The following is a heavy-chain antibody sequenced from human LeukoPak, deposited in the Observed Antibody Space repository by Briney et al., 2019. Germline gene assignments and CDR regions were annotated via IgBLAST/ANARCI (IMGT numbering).Heavy chain of an antibody. CDR1: GFTFSSYA. J-gene: IGHJ4*02. CDR3: ARGLVVGAPVDY. CDR2: ISSNGGST. V-gene: IGHV3-64*01. Sequence: GGSLRLSCAASGFTFSSYAMHWVRQAPGKGPEYVSAISSNGGSTYYANSVKGRFTISRDNSKNTLYLQMGSLRAEDMAVYYCARGLVVGAPVDYWGQGTLVTVSS. D-gene: IGHD1-26*01.